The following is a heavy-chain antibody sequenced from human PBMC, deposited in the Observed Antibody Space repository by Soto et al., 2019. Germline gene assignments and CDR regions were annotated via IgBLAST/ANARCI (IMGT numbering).Heavy chain of an antibody. D-gene: IGHD2-15*01. CDR3: AKGSGNVVVVAATGY. CDR2: ISGSGGST. V-gene: IGHV3-23*01. J-gene: IGHJ4*02. CDR1: GFTFSSYA. Sequence: GGSLRLSCAASGFTFSSYAMSWVRQAPGKGLEWVSAISGSGGSTYYADSVKGRFTISRDNSKNTLYLQMNSMRAEDTAVYYCAKGSGNVVVVAATGYWGQGTLVTVSS.